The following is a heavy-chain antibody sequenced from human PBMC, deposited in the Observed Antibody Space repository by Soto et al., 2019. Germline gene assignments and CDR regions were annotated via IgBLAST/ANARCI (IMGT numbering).Heavy chain of an antibody. D-gene: IGHD2-8*01. V-gene: IGHV3-13*01. CDR2: IGTAGDT. CDR1: GFTFSSYD. J-gene: IGHJ6*02. CDR3: ERGGYCTKGVCYFTYSRMDV. Sequence: VVSLRLSCAASGFTFSSYDMHWVRQATGKGLEWVSAIGTAGDTYYPGSVKGRFTISRENAKNSLYLQMNSLRAGDTAVYYCERGGYCTKGVCYFTYSRMDVWGQGNTVTV.